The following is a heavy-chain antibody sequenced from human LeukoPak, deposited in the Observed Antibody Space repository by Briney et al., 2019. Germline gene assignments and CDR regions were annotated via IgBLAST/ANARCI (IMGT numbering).Heavy chain of an antibody. D-gene: IGHD1-26*01. Sequence: SETLSLTCTVSGGSISSYYWSWIRQTPGKGLEWIGYIYYSGSTNYNPSLKSRVTISVDTSKNQFSLKLSSVTAADTAVYYCARTRGRSYPFDYWGQGTLVTVSS. CDR3: ARTRGRSYPFDY. V-gene: IGHV4-59*08. J-gene: IGHJ4*02. CDR1: GGSISSYY. CDR2: IYYSGST.